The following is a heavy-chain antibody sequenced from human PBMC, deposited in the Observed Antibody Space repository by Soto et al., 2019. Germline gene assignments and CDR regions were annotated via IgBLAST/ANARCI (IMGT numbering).Heavy chain of an antibody. J-gene: IGHJ4*02. CDR2: IYWDDDK. D-gene: IGHD4-17*01. Sequence: QITLKESGPTLVKPTQTLTLTCTFSGFSLSAHGVGVGWIRQPPGKALEWLALIYWDDDKRYSPSLKSRLTITKDPPKNHVVLTMTNMLPVDTATYFCAHSDYGDYFDYWGQGTLVTVSS. CDR3: AHSDYGDYFDY. CDR1: GFSLSAHGVG. V-gene: IGHV2-5*02.